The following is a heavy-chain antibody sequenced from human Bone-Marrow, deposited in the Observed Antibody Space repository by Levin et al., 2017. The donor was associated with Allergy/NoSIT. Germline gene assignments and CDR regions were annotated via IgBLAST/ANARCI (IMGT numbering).Heavy chain of an antibody. Sequence: KISCKASGGTFSSYAISWVRQAPGQGLEWMGGIIPIFGTANYAQKFQGRVTITADESTSTAYMELSSLRSEDTAVYYCARVRAGTDVWYFDYWGQGTLVTVSS. CDR3: ARVRAGTDVWYFDY. V-gene: IGHV1-69*01. J-gene: IGHJ4*02. D-gene: IGHD1-1*01. CDR2: IIPIFGTA. CDR1: GGTFSSYA.